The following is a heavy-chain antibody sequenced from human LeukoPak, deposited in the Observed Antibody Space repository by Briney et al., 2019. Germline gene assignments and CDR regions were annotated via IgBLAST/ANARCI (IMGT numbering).Heavy chain of an antibody. J-gene: IGHJ4*02. CDR3: AKDPLYDYVWGSYRSFDY. CDR1: GFTFSTSA. CDR2: ISGSAAST. V-gene: IGHV3-23*01. D-gene: IGHD3-16*02. Sequence: GGSLRLSCAASGFTFSTSAMSWVRQPPGKGLEWVSAISGSAASTYYADSVKGRFTISRDNSKNTLYLQMNSLRAEDTAVYYCAKDPLYDYVWGSYRSFDYWGQGTLVTVSS.